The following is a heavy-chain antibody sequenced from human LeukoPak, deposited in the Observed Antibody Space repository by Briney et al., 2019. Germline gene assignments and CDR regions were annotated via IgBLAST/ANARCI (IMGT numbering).Heavy chain of an antibody. V-gene: IGHV3-73*01. J-gene: IGHJ6*02. CDR1: GFTFSGPA. Sequence: PGGSLKLSCAASGFTFSGPAMHWVRQASGKGLEWVGRIRSKANSYATACAASVKGRFTISRDDSKNTAYLQMNSLKTEDTAVYYCTSFYNSGWHYYYYYGMDVWGQGTTVTVSS. CDR3: TSFYNSGWHYYYYYGMDV. CDR2: IRSKANSYAT. D-gene: IGHD6-19*01.